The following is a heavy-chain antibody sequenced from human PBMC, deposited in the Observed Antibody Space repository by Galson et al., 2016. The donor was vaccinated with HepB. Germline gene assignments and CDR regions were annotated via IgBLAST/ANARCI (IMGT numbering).Heavy chain of an antibody. CDR2: IIPMFGTP. V-gene: IGHV1-69*13. D-gene: IGHD4-17*01. J-gene: IGHJ6*03. CDR3: ARGTVTPFHYYYYYMDV. CDR1: GGAISRSA. Sequence: SVKVSCKASGGAISRSAFSWVRQAPGQGLEWMGGIIPMFGTPIYTQKFQGRVTITADESTSTAYMELRSLKSEDTAVYYCARGTVTPFHYYYYYMDVWGKGTTVTVSS.